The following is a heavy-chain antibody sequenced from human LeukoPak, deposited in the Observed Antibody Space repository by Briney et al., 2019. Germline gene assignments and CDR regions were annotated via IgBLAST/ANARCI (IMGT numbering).Heavy chain of an antibody. Sequence: ASVKVSCKASGYTFTSYDINWVRQAIGQGLEWMGWMNPNSGNTGYAQKFQGRVTMTRNTSISTAYMELSSLRSEDTAVYYCARDQEGCSSTSCYNNWFDPWGQGTLVTVSS. CDR3: ARDQEGCSSTSCYNNWFDP. CDR2: MNPNSGNT. J-gene: IGHJ5*02. V-gene: IGHV1-8*01. CDR1: GYTFTSYD. D-gene: IGHD2-2*01.